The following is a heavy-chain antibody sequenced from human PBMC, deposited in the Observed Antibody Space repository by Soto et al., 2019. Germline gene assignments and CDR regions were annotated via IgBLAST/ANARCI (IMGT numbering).Heavy chain of an antibody. V-gene: IGHV1-18*01. Sequence: QVQLVQSGGEVKRPGASVKVSCKTSGYTFSNYGITCVRQAPGHSLEWLGWISLYSDGTNYAQKFQGRVSMTTDTSTTTAYMELRSLRADDTAVYYCARVVPGAEAWFGPWGQGTLVTVSS. D-gene: IGHD2-2*01. CDR3: ARVVPGAEAWFGP. J-gene: IGHJ5*02. CDR1: GYTFSNYG. CDR2: ISLYSDGT.